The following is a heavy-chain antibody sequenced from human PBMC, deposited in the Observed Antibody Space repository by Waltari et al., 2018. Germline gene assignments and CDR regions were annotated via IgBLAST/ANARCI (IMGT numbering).Heavy chain of an antibody. CDR3: ARDSSSSRLDY. CDR1: GGPFSSYA. J-gene: IGHJ4*02. D-gene: IGHD6-6*01. CDR2: FIPSYGTA. V-gene: IGHV1-69*08. Sequence: QVQLVQSGAEVKKPGSSVKVSCKASGGPFSSYAISWVRQAPGQGLEWMGRFIPSYGTANYAQKFQGRVTITADKSTSTAYMELSSLRSEDTAVYYCARDSSSSRLDYWGQGTLVTVSS.